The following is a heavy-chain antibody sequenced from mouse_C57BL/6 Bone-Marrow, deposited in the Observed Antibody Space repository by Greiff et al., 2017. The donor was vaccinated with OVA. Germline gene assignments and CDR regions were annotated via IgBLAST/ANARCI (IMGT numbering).Heavy chain of an antibody. CDR1: GYTFTDYY. V-gene: IGHV1-19*01. J-gene: IGHJ3*01. CDR3: APHYGYDAWLAD. Sequence: VQLKQSGPVLVKPGASVKMSCKASGYTFTDYYMNWVKQSHGKSLEWIGVINPYNGGTSYNQKFKGKATVTVDKSSSTAYMELNSLTSEDSAVYYCAPHYGYDAWLADWGQGTLVTVSA. D-gene: IGHD2-2*01. CDR2: INPYNGGT.